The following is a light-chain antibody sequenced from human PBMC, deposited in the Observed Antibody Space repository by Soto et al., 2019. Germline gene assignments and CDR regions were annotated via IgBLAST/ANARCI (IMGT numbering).Light chain of an antibody. CDR2: DAS. CDR1: QSVSSY. CDR3: QQLNSYPLT. V-gene: IGKV3-11*01. J-gene: IGKJ4*01. Sequence: THSPSTLSLSPGERATLSCRASQSVSSYLAWYQQKPGQAPRLLIYDASNRATGIPARFSGSGSGTEFTLTISSLQPEDFATYYCQQLNSYPLTFGGGTKVDIK.